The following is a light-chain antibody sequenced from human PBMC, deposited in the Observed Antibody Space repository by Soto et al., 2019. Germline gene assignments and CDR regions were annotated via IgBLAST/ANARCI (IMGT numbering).Light chain of an antibody. V-gene: IGLV2-14*01. Sequence: QSALTQPASVSGPAGQSITISCSGTMRDVGACNLVSWYQQHPGTAPKLIIYEVRNRPSGISSRFSGSRSGNTASLTISGLQSEDEGDYYCSAYTARSTLVFGGGTKVTVL. CDR2: EVR. CDR1: MRDVGACNL. CDR3: SAYTARSTLV. J-gene: IGLJ3*02.